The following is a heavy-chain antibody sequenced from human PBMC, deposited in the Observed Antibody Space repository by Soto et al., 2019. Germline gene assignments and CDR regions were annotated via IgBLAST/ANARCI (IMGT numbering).Heavy chain of an antibody. Sequence: ASETLSLTCTVSGGSISSSSYYWGWIRQPPGKGLEWIGSIYYSGSTYYNPSLKSRVTISVDTSKNQFSLKLSSVTAADTAVYYCARRIAARQYYYYGMDVWGQGTTVTVS. V-gene: IGHV4-39*01. CDR2: IYYSGST. CDR3: ARRIAARQYYYYGMDV. J-gene: IGHJ6*02. D-gene: IGHD6-6*01. CDR1: GGSISSSSYY.